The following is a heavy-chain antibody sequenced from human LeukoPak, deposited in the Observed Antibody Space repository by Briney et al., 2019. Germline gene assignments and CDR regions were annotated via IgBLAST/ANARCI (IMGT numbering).Heavy chain of an antibody. CDR2: INTNTGNP. Sequence: ASVQVSCHASGYTFPNFAMNWVRPAPGQGLEWMGWINTNTGNPTYAQGFTGRFVFSLDTSVSTAYLQISSLKAEDTAVYYCANENWFDPWGQGTLVTVSS. J-gene: IGHJ5*02. V-gene: IGHV7-4-1*02. CDR3: ANENWFDP. CDR1: GYTFPNFA.